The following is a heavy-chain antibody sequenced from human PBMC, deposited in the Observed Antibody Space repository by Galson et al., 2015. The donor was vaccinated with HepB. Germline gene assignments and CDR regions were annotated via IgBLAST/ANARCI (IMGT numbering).Heavy chain of an antibody. CDR2: ISAYNGNT. J-gene: IGHJ4*02. D-gene: IGHD3-22*01. Sequence: SVKVSCKASGYTFTSYGISWVRQAPGQGLEWMGWISAYNGNTNYAQKLQGRVTMTTDTYTSTAYMELRSLRSDDTAVYYCARDAYYYDSSGYSWWDYWGQGTLVTVSS. V-gene: IGHV1-18*01. CDR1: GYTFTSYG. CDR3: ARDAYYYDSSGYSWWDY.